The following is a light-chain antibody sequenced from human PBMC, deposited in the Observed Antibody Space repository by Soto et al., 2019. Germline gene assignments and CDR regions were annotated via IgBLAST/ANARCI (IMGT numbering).Light chain of an antibody. CDR1: QDVGKW. J-gene: IGKJ1*01. V-gene: IGKV1-12*01. CDR2: GAS. Sequence: DIQMTQSPPSVSASVGDRVTITCRASQDVGKWLAWYQQKPGKAPTLLIHGASSLQSGVPPRYSGSGYGTEFTLIISNLQPDDFATYYCQQFKDYVWTFGQGTKV. CDR3: QQFKDYVWT.